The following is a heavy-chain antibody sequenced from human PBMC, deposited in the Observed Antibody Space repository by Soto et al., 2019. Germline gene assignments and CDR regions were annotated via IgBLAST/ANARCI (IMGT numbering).Heavy chain of an antibody. Sequence: GGSLRLSCAASGFIFSSYAMSWVRQAPGKGLEWVSAISGSGGSTYYADSVKGRFTISRDNVKNSLYLQMNSLTDDDTAVYYCARDLPGNYSIDYWGQGALVTVSS. CDR2: ISGSGGST. CDR3: ARDLPGNYSIDY. J-gene: IGHJ4*02. CDR1: GFIFSSYA. V-gene: IGHV3-23*01. D-gene: IGHD1-26*01.